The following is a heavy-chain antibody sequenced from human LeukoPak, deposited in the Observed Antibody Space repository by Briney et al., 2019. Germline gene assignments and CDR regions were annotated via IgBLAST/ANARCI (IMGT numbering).Heavy chain of an antibody. Sequence: SETLSLTCSVSGGSVSRGSYYWSWIRQPPGKGLEWIGYIYYSGSTNYNPSLKSRVTISLDTSKNQFSLKLSSVTAADTAVYYCTRSYGLPVPSFFDYWGQGTLVTVSS. CDR2: IYYSGST. CDR3: TRSYGLPVPSFFDY. D-gene: IGHD3-16*01. V-gene: IGHV4-61*01. CDR1: GGSVSRGSYY. J-gene: IGHJ4*02.